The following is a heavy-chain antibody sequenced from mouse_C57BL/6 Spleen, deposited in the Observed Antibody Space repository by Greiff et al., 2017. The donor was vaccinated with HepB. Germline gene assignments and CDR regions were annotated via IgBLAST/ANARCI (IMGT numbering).Heavy chain of an antibody. CDR3: ARDYGSSHWYFEG. CDR1: GYTFTNYW. J-gene: IGHJ1*03. Sequence: VQLQQSGAELVRPGTSVKMSCQASGYTFTNYWIGWVKQRPGHGLAWLGDIYPGGGYTNYNEKFKGKVTLPADKSSSTAYMQFSSLTSEDSANYYCARDYGSSHWYFEGWGTGTTVTVAS. D-gene: IGHD1-1*01. V-gene: IGHV1-63*01. CDR2: IYPGGGYT.